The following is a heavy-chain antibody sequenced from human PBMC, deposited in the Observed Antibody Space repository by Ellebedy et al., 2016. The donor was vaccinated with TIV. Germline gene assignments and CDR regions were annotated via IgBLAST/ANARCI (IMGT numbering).Heavy chain of an antibody. V-gene: IGHV4-30-4*08. J-gene: IGHJ1*01. Sequence: SETLSLXXTVSGGSISSGNYYWSWIRQSPGKGLEWIGYIYQSGSTHYNPSLKSRVLISRDTSKNQLSLNLTSVTAADTAVYYCARSHEENNWHWRYQYWGRGTLVTVSS. CDR3: ARSHEENNWHWRYQY. CDR1: GGSISSGNYY. CDR2: IYQSGST. D-gene: IGHD1-1*01.